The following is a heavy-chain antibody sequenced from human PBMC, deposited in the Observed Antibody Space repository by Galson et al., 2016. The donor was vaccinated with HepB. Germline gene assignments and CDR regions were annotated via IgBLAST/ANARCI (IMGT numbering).Heavy chain of an antibody. CDR3: ARGTSVYCTRATCYREGSFDY. CDR2: ISNSGVNT. CDR1: GFTFSTYY. Sequence: LRLSCAASGFTFSTYYMSWVRQAPGRGLEWVAYISNSGVNTHYAGSVNGRFTISRDNSKNTLYLQMTSLRAEDTAVYYCARGTSVYCTRATCYREGSFDYWGQGTLVTVSS. J-gene: IGHJ4*02. V-gene: IGHV3-11*06. D-gene: IGHD2-2*01.